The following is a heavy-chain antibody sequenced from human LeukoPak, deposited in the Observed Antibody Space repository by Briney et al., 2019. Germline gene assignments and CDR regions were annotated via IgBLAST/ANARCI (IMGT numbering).Heavy chain of an antibody. J-gene: IGHJ4*02. V-gene: IGHV1-46*01. Sequence: GASVKVSCKASGGTFSSYAISWVRQAPGQGLEWMGIINPSGGSTSYAQKFQGRVTITRDTSASTAYMELSSLRSEDMAVYYCARENIRYSYGYDYWGQGTLVTVSS. CDR1: GGTFSSYA. D-gene: IGHD5-18*01. CDR2: INPSGGST. CDR3: ARENIRYSYGYDY.